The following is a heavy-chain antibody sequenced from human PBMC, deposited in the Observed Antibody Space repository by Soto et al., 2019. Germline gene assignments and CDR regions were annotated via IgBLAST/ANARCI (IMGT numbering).Heavy chain of an antibody. CDR3: AGFRGGLILGEFTRFDY. D-gene: IGHD3-16*01. CDR2: IYYSGST. CDR1: GGSISGYY. V-gene: IGHV4-59*01. Sequence: PSETLCLTCTVAGGSISGYYWSWIRPPPGKGLEWIGYIYYSGSTNYNPFLKSRVSISVDTSKKQFSLKLNSVTAADTAVYYCAGFRGGLILGEFTRFDYWGQGTQVTVSS. J-gene: IGHJ4*02.